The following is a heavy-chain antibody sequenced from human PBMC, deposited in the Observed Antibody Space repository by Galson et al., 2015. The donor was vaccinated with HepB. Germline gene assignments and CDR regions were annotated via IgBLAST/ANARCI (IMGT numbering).Heavy chain of an antibody. CDR3: ASCSTSCQYGMDV. CDR1: GGTFSSYA. J-gene: IGHJ6*02. CDR2: IIPIFGTA. D-gene: IGHD2-2*01. V-gene: IGHV1-69*01. Sequence: CKASGGTFSSYAISWVRQAPGQGLEWMGGIIPIFGTANYAQKFQGRVTITADESTSTAYMELSSLRSEDTAVYYCASCSTSCQYGMDVWGQGTTVTVSS.